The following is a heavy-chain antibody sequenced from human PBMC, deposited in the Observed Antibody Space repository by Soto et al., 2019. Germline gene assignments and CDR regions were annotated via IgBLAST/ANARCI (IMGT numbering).Heavy chain of an antibody. V-gene: IGHV3-23*01. D-gene: IGHD6-19*01. CDR2: ISGSGGST. J-gene: IGHJ4*02. CDR1: GFTFTNYA. CDR3: ANPARGWYPESDY. Sequence: EVQLLESGGGLVQPGGSLRLSCAASGFTFTNYAMSWVRQAPGKGLEWVSVISGSGGSTYYADSLKGRFTASRDNSKNTLYPQMHSLRAEYTAVYYSANPARGWYPESDYWGQGTLVTVSS.